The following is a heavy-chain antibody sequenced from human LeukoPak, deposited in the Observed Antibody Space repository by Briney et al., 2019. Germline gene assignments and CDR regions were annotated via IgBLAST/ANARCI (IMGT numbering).Heavy chain of an antibody. J-gene: IGHJ4*02. CDR2: INVGNGNT. D-gene: IGHD5-12*01. V-gene: IGHV1-3*03. CDR3: ARDGDSGWGYFDY. CDR1: GYTFTSYA. Sequence: GASVKVSCKASGYTFTSYAMHWVRQAPGQRLEWMGWINVGNGNTKYSQEFQGRVAITRDTSATTVYMELNSLRSEDMAVYYCARDGDSGWGYFDYWGQGTLVTVSS.